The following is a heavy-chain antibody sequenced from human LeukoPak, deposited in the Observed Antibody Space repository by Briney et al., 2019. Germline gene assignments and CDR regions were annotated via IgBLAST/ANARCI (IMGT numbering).Heavy chain of an antibody. Sequence: SETLSLTCTVSGGSISSGGYYWSWIRQHPGNGLEWIGYIYYSGSTYYNPSLKSRVTISVDTSKNQFSLKLSSVTAADTAVYYCASNGDDYGDYPADAFDIWGQGTMVTVSS. CDR2: IYYSGST. J-gene: IGHJ3*02. V-gene: IGHV4-31*03. CDR1: GGSISSGGYY. D-gene: IGHD4-17*01. CDR3: ASNGDDYGDYPADAFDI.